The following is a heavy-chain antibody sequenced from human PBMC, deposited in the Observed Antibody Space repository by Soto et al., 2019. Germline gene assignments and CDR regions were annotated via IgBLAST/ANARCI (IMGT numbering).Heavy chain of an antibody. J-gene: IGHJ6*02. CDR1: GGSISSAGYY. Sequence: PSETLSLTCTVSGGSISSAGYYWSWIRQHPGKGLEWIGYIYYSGSTYYNPSLKSRVTISVDTSKNQFSLKLSSVTAADTAVYYCARDRLGLYCCGGGCARGLKDVWSQGTSVTGSS. CDR2: IYYSGST. D-gene: IGHD2-15*01. V-gene: IGHV4-31*03. CDR3: ARDRLGLYCCGGGCARGLKDV.